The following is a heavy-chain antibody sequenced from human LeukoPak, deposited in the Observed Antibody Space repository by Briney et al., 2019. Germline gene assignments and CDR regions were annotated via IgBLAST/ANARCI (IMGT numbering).Heavy chain of an antibody. Sequence: SETLSLTCTVSGGSISSGGYYWSWIRQHPGKGLEWIGYIDYRGSTYYNPSLKSRVTISVDTSKNQCSLKLSSVTAADTAVYYCARDRGGYSYANEGYNWFDPWGQGTLVTVSS. CDR2: IDYRGST. V-gene: IGHV4-31*03. D-gene: IGHD5-18*01. CDR1: GGSISSGGYY. J-gene: IGHJ5*02. CDR3: ARDRGGYSYANEGYNWFDP.